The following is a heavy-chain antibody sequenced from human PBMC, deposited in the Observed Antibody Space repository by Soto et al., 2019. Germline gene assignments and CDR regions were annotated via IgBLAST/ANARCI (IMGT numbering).Heavy chain of an antibody. CDR3: AREGQGDYYYDYMDV. V-gene: IGHV1-3*01. CDR2: IHAGNGNT. Sequence: ASVKVSCKASGYTFTNYAMHWVRQAPGQRLEWMGWIHAGNGNTKYSQRFQGRVSITRDTSASTAYMELSSLTSEDTAVYYCAREGQGDYYYDYMDVWGKGTTVTVSS. J-gene: IGHJ6*03. CDR1: GYTFTNYA.